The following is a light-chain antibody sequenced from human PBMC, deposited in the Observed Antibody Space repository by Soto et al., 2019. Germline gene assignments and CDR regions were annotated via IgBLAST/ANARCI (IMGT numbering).Light chain of an antibody. CDR2: GAS. CDR1: QSVSTNY. CDR3: HQYGSTPFT. V-gene: IGKV3-20*01. Sequence: EIVLTQSPGTLSLSPGDRATLSCRASQSVSTNYLAWYQQKLGQAPRLLIYGASSRATGIPDRFSGNGSGTDFPLPISRLEPEDFAVYYCHQYGSTPFTFGPGTKVDIK. J-gene: IGKJ3*01.